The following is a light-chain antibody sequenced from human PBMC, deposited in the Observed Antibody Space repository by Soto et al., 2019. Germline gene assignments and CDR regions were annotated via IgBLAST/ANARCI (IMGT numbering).Light chain of an antibody. CDR1: QSLLYSDGKTF. CDR3: MQGTHWPLT. CDR2: EVS. Sequence: VVMTQSPLSLPVTLGQPASVSCRSSQSLLYSDGKTFLTWFHQRPGQAPRRLIYEVSNRDSGVPDGFSGRGSGTDFTLKISRVEAEDVGLYYCMQGTHWPLTFGGGTKVEI. J-gene: IGKJ4*01. V-gene: IGKV2-30*01.